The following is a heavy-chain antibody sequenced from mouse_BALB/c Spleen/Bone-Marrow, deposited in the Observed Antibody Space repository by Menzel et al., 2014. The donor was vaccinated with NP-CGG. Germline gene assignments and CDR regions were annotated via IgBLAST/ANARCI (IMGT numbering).Heavy chain of an antibody. CDR3: AREGGYYDAMDY. CDR2: IYPYNGGT. J-gene: IGHJ4*01. CDR1: GYTFTDYN. V-gene: IGHV1S29*02. D-gene: IGHD2-2*01. Sequence: VQLQQSGPELVKPGASVKISCKASGYTFTDYNMQWVKQSHGKSLEWIGYIYPYNGGTGYNQKFRSKATLTVDSSSSTAYMEVRSLTSEDSAVYRCAREGGYYDAMDYWGQGTSVTVSS.